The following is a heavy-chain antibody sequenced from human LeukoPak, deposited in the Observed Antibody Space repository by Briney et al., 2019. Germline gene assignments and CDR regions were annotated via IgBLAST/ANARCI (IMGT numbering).Heavy chain of an antibody. CDR3: ARSGFGVLYYYGMDV. CDR1: GFTFSSYA. CDR2: ISSNGGST. J-gene: IGHJ6*02. Sequence: PGGSLRLSCSASGFTFSSYAMHWVRQAPGKGLEYVSAISSNGGSTYYADSVKGRFTISRDNSKNTLYLQMSSLRAEDTAVYYCARSGFGVLYYYGMDVWGQGTTVTVSS. D-gene: IGHD3-10*01. V-gene: IGHV3-64D*09.